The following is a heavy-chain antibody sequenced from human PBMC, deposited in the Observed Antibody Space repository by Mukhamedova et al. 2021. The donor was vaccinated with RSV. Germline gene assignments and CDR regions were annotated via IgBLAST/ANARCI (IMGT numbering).Heavy chain of an antibody. CDR1: SDFT. V-gene: IGHV3-11*03. Sequence: SDFTMRWIRQTPGKGLEWVAYMRSISSDIKYAESVKGRFTISRDDAKNALYLHMDSLRVDDTAVYYCARVAQYYGMDGWGQGTTV. J-gene: IGHJ6*02. CDR3: ARVAQYYGMDG. CDR2: MRSISSDI. D-gene: IGHD2/OR15-2a*01.